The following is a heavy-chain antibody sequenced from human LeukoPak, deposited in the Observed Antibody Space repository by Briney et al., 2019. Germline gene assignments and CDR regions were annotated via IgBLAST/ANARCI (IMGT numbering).Heavy chain of an antibody. Sequence: GASVKVSCKASGYTFTGYYMHWVRQAPGQGLEWMGRINPNSGGTNYAQKFQGRVTMTRDTSISTAYMELSRLRSDDTAVYYCAILSITGTSDYWGQGTLVIVSS. D-gene: IGHD1-20*01. CDR2: INPNSGGT. J-gene: IGHJ4*02. CDR3: AILSITGTSDY. CDR1: GYTFTGYY. V-gene: IGHV1-2*06.